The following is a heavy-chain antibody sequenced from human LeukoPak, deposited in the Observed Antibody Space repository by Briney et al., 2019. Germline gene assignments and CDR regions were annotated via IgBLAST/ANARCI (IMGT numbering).Heavy chain of an antibody. Sequence: GGSLRLSCAASGFTFSSYWMSWVRQAPGKGLEWVANIKPDGSEKYYVDSVKGRFTISRDNGENSLYLQINSLRAEDTAVYYCATGYCSSTTCYRSRFDYWGQGTLVTVSS. J-gene: IGHJ4*02. D-gene: IGHD2-2*01. CDR1: GFTFSSYW. V-gene: IGHV3-7*01. CDR2: IKPDGSEK. CDR3: ATGYCSSTTCYRSRFDY.